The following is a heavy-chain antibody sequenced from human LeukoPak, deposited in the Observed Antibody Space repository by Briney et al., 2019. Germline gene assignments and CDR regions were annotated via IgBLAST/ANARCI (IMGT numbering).Heavy chain of an antibody. D-gene: IGHD3-10*01. J-gene: IGHJ3*02. V-gene: IGHV3-30*18. CDR2: ISYDGSNK. CDR3: AKDMRRRYYYDAFDI. Sequence: GGSLRLSCAASGFTFSSYGMHWVRQAPGKGLEWVAVISYDGSNKYYADSVKGRFTISRDNSKNTLYLQMNSLRAEDTAVYYCAKDMRRRYYYDAFDIWGQGTMVTVSS. CDR1: GFTFSSYG.